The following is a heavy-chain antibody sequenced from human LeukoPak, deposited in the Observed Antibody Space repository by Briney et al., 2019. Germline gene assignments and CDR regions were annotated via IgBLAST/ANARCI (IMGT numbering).Heavy chain of an antibody. CDR3: ARDFDY. J-gene: IGHJ4*02. CDR2: ISYDGSNK. V-gene: IGHV3-30-3*01. CDR1: GFTFSSYA. Sequence: GGSLRLSCAASGFTFSSYAMHWVRQAPGKGLEWVAVISYDGSNKYYADSVKGRFTISRDNSKNTLYLQMNSLRTEDTAVYYCARDFDYWGQGTLVTVSS.